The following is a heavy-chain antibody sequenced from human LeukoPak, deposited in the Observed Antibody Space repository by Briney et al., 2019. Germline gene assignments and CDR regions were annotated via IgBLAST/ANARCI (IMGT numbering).Heavy chain of an antibody. D-gene: IGHD5-24*01. CDR3: ARASHGLDV. CDR1: GFTFSDYY. J-gene: IGHJ6*02. V-gene: IGHV3-7*03. CDR2: IKQDGSEK. Sequence: PGGSLRLSCAASGFTFSDYYMSWIRQAPGKGLEWLANIKQDGSEKYYVDSVKGRFTISRDNAKNSLYLQMNSLRAEDTAVYYCARASHGLDVWGQGTTVTVSS.